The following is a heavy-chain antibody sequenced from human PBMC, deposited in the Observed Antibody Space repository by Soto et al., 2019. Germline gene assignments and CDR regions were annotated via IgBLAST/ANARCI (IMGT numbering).Heavy chain of an antibody. D-gene: IGHD2-15*01. Sequence: SETLSLTCSVSGYSVSSSDYYWAWIRQPPGRGLEWIGSMLYSGLTYYNPSLKSRVTLSVDTSKNQFSVRLNSVTASDTAVYYCAPLTVSLSGPYGIHVWGQGTTVTVS. CDR1: GYSVSSSDYY. CDR3: APLTVSLSGPYGIHV. J-gene: IGHJ6*02. V-gene: IGHV4-39*01. CDR2: MLYSGLT.